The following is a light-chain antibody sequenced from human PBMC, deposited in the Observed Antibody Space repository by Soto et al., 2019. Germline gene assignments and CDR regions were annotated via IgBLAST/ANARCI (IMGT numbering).Light chain of an antibody. CDR3: QSFDISLRGFV. CDR2: GYK. J-gene: IGLJ2*01. CDR1: SSNVGAGYD. V-gene: IGLV1-40*02. Sequence: QSALTRPPSVSGAPGQRITISCTGTSSNVGAGYDVHWYQHLPGRAPRLLVYGYKNRASGIPDRFSVSRSGTSDSLAITGLQAEDEAEYFCQSFDISLRGFVFGGGTKLTVL.